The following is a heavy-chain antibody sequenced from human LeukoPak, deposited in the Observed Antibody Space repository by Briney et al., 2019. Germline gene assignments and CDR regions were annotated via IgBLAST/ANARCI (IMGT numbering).Heavy chain of an antibody. J-gene: IGHJ4*02. CDR3: ARAAYDSSGYLTL. V-gene: IGHV3-33*01. D-gene: IGHD3-22*01. CDR2: IWFDGSNK. Sequence: PPGMSLRLSCEASGFTFSSYGMHWVRQAPGKGLEWVAVIWFDGSNKYYADSVKGRITISRDNSKNTLYLRMNSLRAEDTAVYYCARAAYDSSGYLTLWGQGTLVTVSS. CDR1: GFTFSSYG.